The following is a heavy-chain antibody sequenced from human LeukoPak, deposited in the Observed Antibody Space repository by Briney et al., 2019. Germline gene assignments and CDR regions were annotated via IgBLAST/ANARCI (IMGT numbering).Heavy chain of an antibody. D-gene: IGHD3-3*01. CDR2: IYYSGSN. V-gene: IGHV4-61*01. J-gene: IGHJ4*02. CDR3: ARDRGGDFWSSYYDY. CDR1: GGSVSSGSYY. Sequence: PSETLSLTCTVSGGSVSSGSYYWSWLRQSPGRGLEWIGYIYYSGSNSYNPSLKSRVTILLDTSKNQFSLRLNSVTAADTAIYYCARDRGGDFWSSYYDYWGQGTLVTVSS.